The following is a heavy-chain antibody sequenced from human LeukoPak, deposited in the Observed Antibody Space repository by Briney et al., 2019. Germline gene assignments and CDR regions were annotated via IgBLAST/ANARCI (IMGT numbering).Heavy chain of an antibody. CDR3: AKENWVYNWKYDSSGSGINY. D-gene: IGHD3-22*01. Sequence: QPGGSLRLSCAASGFTFSSYAMSWVRQAPGKGLEWVSAISGGGGSTYYADSVKGRFSISRDNSKNTLYLQMNSLRGEDTAVYYCAKENWVYNWKYDSSGSGINYWGQGTLVTVSS. V-gene: IGHV3-23*01. CDR2: ISGGGGST. CDR1: GFTFSSYA. J-gene: IGHJ4*02.